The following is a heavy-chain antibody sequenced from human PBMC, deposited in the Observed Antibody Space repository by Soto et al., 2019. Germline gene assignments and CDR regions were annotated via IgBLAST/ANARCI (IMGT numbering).Heavy chain of an antibody. J-gene: IGHJ6*02. Sequence: GASVKVSCKASGYTFTSYGISWVRQAPGQGLEWMGWISAYNGNKKYAQKLQGRVTMTTDTSTSTAYMELRSLRSDDTAVYYCARGSSRFQDAVYYYPLDVWGQGTTVTVSS. V-gene: IGHV1-18*01. D-gene: IGHD6-13*01. CDR1: GYTFTSYG. CDR2: ISAYNGNK. CDR3: ARGSSRFQDAVYYYPLDV.